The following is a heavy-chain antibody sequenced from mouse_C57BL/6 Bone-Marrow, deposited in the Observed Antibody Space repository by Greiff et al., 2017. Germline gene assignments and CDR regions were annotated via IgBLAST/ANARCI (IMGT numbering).Heavy chain of an antibody. J-gene: IGHJ2*01. CDR3: TRSLIYYGTNY. Sequence: EVQLQQSGAELVKPGASVKLSCTASGFNIKDSYIHWVKQRTEQGLEWIGRIEPEDGETKYAPKFQDKATITADTSSNTAYLQLSSLTSEDTAVYYCTRSLIYYGTNYWGQGTTLTVSS. CDR1: GFNIKDSY. V-gene: IGHV14-2*01. CDR2: IEPEDGET. D-gene: IGHD1-1*01.